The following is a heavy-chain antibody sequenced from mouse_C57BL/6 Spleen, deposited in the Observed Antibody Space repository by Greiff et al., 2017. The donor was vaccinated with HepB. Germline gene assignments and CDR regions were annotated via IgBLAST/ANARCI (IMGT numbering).Heavy chain of an antibody. CDR3: TYGYDSYAMDY. Sequence: EVQLQQSGAELVRPGASVKLSCTASGFNIKDDYMHWVKQRPEQGLEWIGWIDPENGDTEYASKFQGQATITADNYSNTAYLQISSLTSEDTAFYDWTYGYDSYAMDYWGQGTSVTVSS. D-gene: IGHD2-2*01. CDR1: GFNIKDDY. J-gene: IGHJ4*01. V-gene: IGHV14-4*01. CDR2: IDPENGDT.